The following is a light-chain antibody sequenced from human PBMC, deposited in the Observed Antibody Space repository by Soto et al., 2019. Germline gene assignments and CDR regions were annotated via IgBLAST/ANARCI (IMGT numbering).Light chain of an antibody. CDR2: AAS. CDR3: KEYSSFPV. CDR1: QGIRNF. J-gene: IGKJ3*01. V-gene: IGKV1-27*01. Sequence: DIQMTQSPTSLSASVGDRVTITCRASQGIRNFVAWYQQKLGKAPKLQIYAASTLQSGLPSRFSRRGSGTDFTLTLSILEPEDVATYSCKEYSSFPVFGARPKVQI.